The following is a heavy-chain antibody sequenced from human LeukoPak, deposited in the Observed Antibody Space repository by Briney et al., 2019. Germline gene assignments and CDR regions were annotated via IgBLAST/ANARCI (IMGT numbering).Heavy chain of an antibody. Sequence: HPGGSLRLSCAASGFTFSSCGMSWVRQAPGKGVEWVSAISGSGGSTYYADSVKGRFTISRDNSKNTLYLQMNSLRAEDTAVYYCAKDHSGWYGDFDYWGQGTLVTVSS. CDR2: ISGSGGST. D-gene: IGHD6-19*01. CDR1: GFTFSSCG. CDR3: AKDHSGWYGDFDY. J-gene: IGHJ4*02. V-gene: IGHV3-23*01.